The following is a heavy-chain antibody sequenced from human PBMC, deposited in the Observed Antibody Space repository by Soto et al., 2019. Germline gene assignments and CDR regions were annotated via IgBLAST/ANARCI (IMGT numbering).Heavy chain of an antibody. CDR2: ISGSGGST. CDR3: ARTPFYCSSTSCDSNTGYNWFDP. Sequence: GGSLRLSCAASGFTFSSYAMSWVRQAPGKGLEWVSAISGSGGSTYYADSVKGRFTISRDNSKNTLYLQMNSLRAEDTAVYYCARTPFYCSSTSCDSNTGYNWFDPWGQGTLVTVSS. J-gene: IGHJ5*02. V-gene: IGHV3-23*01. D-gene: IGHD2-2*02. CDR1: GFTFSSYA.